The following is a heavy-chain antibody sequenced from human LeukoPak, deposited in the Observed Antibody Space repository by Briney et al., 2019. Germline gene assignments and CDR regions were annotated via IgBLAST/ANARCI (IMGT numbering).Heavy chain of an antibody. Sequence: GSLRLSCAASGFTFSGYAMSWVRQPPGKGLDWVSAISGSGGSTYYADSVKGRFTISRDNSKNTLYLQMNSLRAEDTAVYYCANEGFYGSGSYYRADIFDYWGQGTLVTVSS. CDR3: ANEGFYGSGSYYRADIFDY. CDR1: GFTFSGYA. J-gene: IGHJ4*02. D-gene: IGHD3-10*01. V-gene: IGHV3-23*01. CDR2: ISGSGGST.